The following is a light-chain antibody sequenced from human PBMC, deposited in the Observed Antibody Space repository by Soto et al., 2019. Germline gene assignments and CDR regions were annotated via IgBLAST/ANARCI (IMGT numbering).Light chain of an antibody. CDR1: QSISSW. CDR3: QHSTTWT. J-gene: IGKJ1*01. V-gene: IGKV1-5*02. CDR2: DAS. Sequence: DIQMPQSPSTLSASVRDRVTIICRASQSISSWLAWYQQKPGKAPKLLIYDASSLESGFPSRFSGSGSGTEFTLTISSLQPDDFATYSCQHSTTWTFGQGTKVDIK.